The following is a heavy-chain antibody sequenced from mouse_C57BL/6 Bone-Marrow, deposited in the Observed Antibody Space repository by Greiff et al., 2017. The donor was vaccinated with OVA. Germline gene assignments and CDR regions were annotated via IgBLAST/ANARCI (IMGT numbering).Heavy chain of an antibody. Sequence: EVKLMESGGGLVQPGGSLKLSCAASGFTFSDYGMAWVRPAPRKGPEWVAFISNLAYSIYSADTVTGRFTISRENAKNTLYLEMSSLRSEDTAMYYCARHGDYGRSYAMDYWGEGTSVTVSS. CDR1: GFTFSDYG. V-gene: IGHV5-15*01. CDR3: ARHGDYGRSYAMDY. CDR2: ISNLAYSI. J-gene: IGHJ4*01. D-gene: IGHD1-1*01.